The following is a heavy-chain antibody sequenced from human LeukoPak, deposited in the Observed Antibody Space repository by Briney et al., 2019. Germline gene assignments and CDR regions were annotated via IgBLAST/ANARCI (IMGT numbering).Heavy chain of an antibody. CDR3: AGHSSSWRRYFDY. D-gene: IGHD6-13*01. J-gene: IGHJ4*02. V-gene: IGHV4-34*01. Sequence: SETLSLTCAVYGGSFSGYYWSWIRQPPGKGLEWIGEINHSGSTNYNPSLKSRVTISVDTSKNQFSLKLSSVTAADTAVYYCAGHSSSWRRYFDYWGQGTLVTVSS. CDR1: GGSFSGYY. CDR2: INHSGST.